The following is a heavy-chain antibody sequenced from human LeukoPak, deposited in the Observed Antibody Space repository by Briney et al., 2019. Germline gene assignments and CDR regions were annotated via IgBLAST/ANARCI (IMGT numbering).Heavy chain of an antibody. J-gene: IGHJ4*02. D-gene: IGHD3-22*01. CDR2: ISTSSSYI. V-gene: IGHV3-21*01. Sequence: GGSLRLSCAASGFTFSSFGMNWVRQAPGKGLEWVSSISTSSSYIYYADSVKGRFTISRDNAKNSLYLLMNSLRAEDTAVYYCARNPLDSSGYWLYNFDYWGQGTLVTVSS. CDR1: GFTFSSFG. CDR3: ARNPLDSSGYWLYNFDY.